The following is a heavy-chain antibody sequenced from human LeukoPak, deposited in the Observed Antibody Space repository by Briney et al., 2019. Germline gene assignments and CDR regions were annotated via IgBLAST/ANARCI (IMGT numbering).Heavy chain of an antibody. CDR1: GLTFSSYG. V-gene: IGHV3-30*18. D-gene: IGHD2-2*01. Sequence: GGSLRLSCAASGLTFSSYGMHWLRQAPGKGVEWVAVISYDGTIRSFAAFVKGRFTISRDNSTNTLYLQMNSLTAEGTALYYWAKGGCSSTTCYLANPWGQGTLVTVSS. CDR3: AKGGCSSTTCYLANP. CDR2: ISYDGTIR. J-gene: IGHJ5*02.